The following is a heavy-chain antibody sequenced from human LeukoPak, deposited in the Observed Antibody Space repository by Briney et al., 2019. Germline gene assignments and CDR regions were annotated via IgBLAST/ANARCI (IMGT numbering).Heavy chain of an antibody. CDR1: GYALTELS. CDR2: LDPEDGET. J-gene: IGHJ3*02. D-gene: IGHD6-19*01. CDR3: ARGLNGWPEYAFDI. Sequence: ASVKVSCRVSGYALTELSMHWVRQGPGTGLGWMGGLDPEDGETIYAQKSQDRVTMTEDTSTDTAYMELSRLRSDATAVYSCARGLNGWPEYAFDISGHGTMVTVSS. V-gene: IGHV1-24*01.